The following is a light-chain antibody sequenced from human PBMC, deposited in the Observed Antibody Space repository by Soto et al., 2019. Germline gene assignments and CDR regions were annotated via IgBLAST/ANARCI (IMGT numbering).Light chain of an antibody. CDR3: CSSAGTYTSV. CDR2: DVS. V-gene: IGLV2-11*01. CDR1: SSDVGGYNY. Sequence: QSALTQPRSVSGSPGQSVTISCTGTSSDVGGYNYVSWYQQHPGKAPKLMISDVSKRPSGVPDRFSGSKSGNTASLTISGLQAEDEAAYYCCSSAGTYTSVFGGGTKVTVL. J-gene: IGLJ3*02.